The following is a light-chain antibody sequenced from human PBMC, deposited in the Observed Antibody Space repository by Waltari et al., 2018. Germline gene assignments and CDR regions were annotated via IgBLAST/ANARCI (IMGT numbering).Light chain of an antibody. CDR2: EVT. CDR1: TSDVGNYHL. J-gene: IGLJ1*01. V-gene: IGLV2-23*02. Sequence: QSGLAQPASASGSPGQSITITCTGTTSDVGNYHLFPWYQQRPGKAPRLLIYEVTKRAPGTSDRFSASKSGNTASLSISGLQAQEDEADYYCCSYVGLGTYVFGTGTKVTV. CDR3: CSYVGLGTYV.